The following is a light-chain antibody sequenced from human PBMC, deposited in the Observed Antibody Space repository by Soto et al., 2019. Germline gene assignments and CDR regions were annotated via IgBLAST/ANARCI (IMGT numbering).Light chain of an antibody. J-gene: IGKJ4*01. V-gene: IGKV3-11*01. Sequence: EIVLTQSPATPSLSPGERATLSCRASQSVNTYLAWYQQKPGQAPRLLIYAASTRATDIPASFSGSGSGTQFSLTISSLQSEDSAVYYCQQDFRWGLSFGGGTKVDIK. CDR2: AAS. CDR1: QSVNTY. CDR3: QQDFRWGLS.